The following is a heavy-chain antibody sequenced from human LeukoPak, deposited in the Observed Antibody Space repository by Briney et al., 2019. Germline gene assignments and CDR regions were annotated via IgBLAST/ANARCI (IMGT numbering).Heavy chain of an antibody. D-gene: IGHD2-2*01. J-gene: IGHJ6*02. Sequence: GRSLRLSCAASGFTFSNYGMHWVRQAPGKGLEWVAVIWYDGSNKYYGDSVKGRFTISRDNSKNTLYLQMNSLRAEDTAVYYCARSHHGYCSSTSCYFYYYYGMDVWGQGTTVTVSS. CDR2: IWYDGSNK. CDR1: GFTFSNYG. V-gene: IGHV3-33*01. CDR3: ARSHHGYCSSTSCYFYYYYGMDV.